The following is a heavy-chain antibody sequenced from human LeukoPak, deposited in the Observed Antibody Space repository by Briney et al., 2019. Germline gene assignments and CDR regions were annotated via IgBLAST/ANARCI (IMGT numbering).Heavy chain of an antibody. CDR3: ARSVAGGKNWCDP. CDR2: IYNSGST. Sequence: RSSETLSLTCTVSGGSISSYYWSWIRQPQGKGLEGLGNIYNSGSTNYNPSLKSRVNISVGTSKNQFSLKRSSVTAADTAVYYCARSVAGGKNWCDPWGQGTLVSVP. D-gene: IGHD6-19*01. CDR1: GGSISSYY. V-gene: IGHV4-59*08. J-gene: IGHJ5*02.